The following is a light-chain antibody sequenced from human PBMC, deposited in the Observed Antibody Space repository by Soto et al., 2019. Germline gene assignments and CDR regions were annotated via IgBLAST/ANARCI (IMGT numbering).Light chain of an antibody. CDR1: QSVLYSSNNKNY. J-gene: IGKJ2*01. Sequence: DIVMTQSPDSLAVSLGERATINCKSSQSVLYSSNNKNYLAWYQQKPGQPPKLLIYWASTRESGVPDRFSGSGSGTDFTLTISSLQAEDVAVYYCQQYNNWPPLTFGQGTKLEIK. CDR3: QQYNNWPPLT. V-gene: IGKV4-1*01. CDR2: WAS.